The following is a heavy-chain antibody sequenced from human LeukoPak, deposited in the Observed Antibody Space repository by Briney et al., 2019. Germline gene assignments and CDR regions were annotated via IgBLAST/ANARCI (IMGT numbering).Heavy chain of an antibody. J-gene: IGHJ4*02. CDR2: INPSGGST. CDR3: ARGPPLNYDFWSGYYEVGY. D-gene: IGHD3-3*01. CDR1: GYTFTGYY. Sequence: ASVKVSCKASGYTFTGYYMHWVRQAPGQGLEWMGIINPSGGSTGYAQKLQGRVTMTTDTSTSTAYMELRSLRSDDTAVYYCARGPPLNYDFWSGYYEVGYWGQGTLVTVSS. V-gene: IGHV1-46*01.